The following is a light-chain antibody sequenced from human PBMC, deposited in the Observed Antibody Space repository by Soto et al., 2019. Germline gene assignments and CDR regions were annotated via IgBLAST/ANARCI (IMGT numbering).Light chain of an antibody. CDR3: HHDKVWPPWT. J-gene: IGKJ1*01. Sequence: CMTVTLGERATINCKSSQSLFYSSKNKNYLAWYQQNPGHPPKLLISWASTRESGVPDRFSGSGSGTEFTLTISSLQSEDPAMYYCHHDKVWPPWTSAQPTK. V-gene: IGKV4-1*01. CDR2: WAS. CDR1: QSLFYSSKNKNY.